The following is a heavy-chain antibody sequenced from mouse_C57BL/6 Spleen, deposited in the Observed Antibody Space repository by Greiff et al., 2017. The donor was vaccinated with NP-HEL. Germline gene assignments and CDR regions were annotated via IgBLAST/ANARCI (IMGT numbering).Heavy chain of an antibody. CDR2: IDPSDSYT. D-gene: IGHD3-1*01. V-gene: IGHV1-69*01. CDR3: ARRAGGVYYFDY. CDR1: GYTFTSYW. Sequence: VQLQQSGAELVMPGASVKLSCKASGYTFTSYWMHWVKQRPGQGLEWIGEIDPSDSYTNYNQKFKGKSTLTVDKSSSTAYMQHSSLTSEDSAVYYCARRAGGVYYFDYWGQGTTLTVSS. J-gene: IGHJ2*01.